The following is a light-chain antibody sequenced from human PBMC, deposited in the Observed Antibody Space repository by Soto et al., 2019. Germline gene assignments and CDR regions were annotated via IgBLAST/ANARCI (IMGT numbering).Light chain of an antibody. Sequence: QSVLTQPPSASGTPGQRVTISCFGSSSNIGSNTVNWYQQLPGAAPKLLIYSNDRRPSGVPDRFSGSKSGSSASLAIGGLQSEDEADYYWAAWDDSLNGYVVGTGTKVXVL. J-gene: IGLJ1*01. V-gene: IGLV1-44*01. CDR2: SND. CDR1: SSNIGSNT. CDR3: AAWDDSLNGYV.